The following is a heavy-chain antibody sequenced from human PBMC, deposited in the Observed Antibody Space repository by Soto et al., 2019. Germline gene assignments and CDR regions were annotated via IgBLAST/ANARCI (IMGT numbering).Heavy chain of an antibody. D-gene: IGHD3-16*01. J-gene: IGHJ4*02. V-gene: IGHV3-30-3*01. Sequence: QVQLVESGGGVVQPGRSLRLSCAASGFTFSSYAMHWVRQAPGKGLGWVAVISYDGSNKYYSDSVKRLFTISRDNSKNTLYLQMNSLRAEDTAVYYCAKQTGVRFDYWGQGTLVTVSS. CDR2: ISYDGSNK. CDR3: AKQTGVRFDY. CDR1: GFTFSSYA.